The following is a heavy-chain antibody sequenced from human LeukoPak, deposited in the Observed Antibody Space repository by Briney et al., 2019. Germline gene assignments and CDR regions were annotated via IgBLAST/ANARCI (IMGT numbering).Heavy chain of an antibody. CDR3: ARIREVRADAFDI. Sequence: AGESLKISCKGSGYSFTSYWIGWVRQMPGKGLEWMGIIYPGDSDTRYSPSFQGQVTISADKSISTAYPQWSSLKASDTAMYYCARIREVRADAFDIWGQGTMVTVSS. J-gene: IGHJ3*02. V-gene: IGHV5-51*01. CDR2: IYPGDSDT. D-gene: IGHD3-3*02. CDR1: GYSFTSYW.